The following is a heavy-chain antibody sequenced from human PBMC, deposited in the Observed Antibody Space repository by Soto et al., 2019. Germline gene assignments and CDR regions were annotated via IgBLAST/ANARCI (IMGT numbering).Heavy chain of an antibody. D-gene: IGHD5-12*01. CDR1: GGSISRGGYY. Sequence: QVQLQESGPGLVKPSQTLSLTCTVSGGSISRGGYYWSWIRQHPGKVLEWIGYSYYSGSTYYNPFLKSRVTISVDTSKNQFSLNLSSVTAADTAVYYCARGDSYNYGHYYGMDVWGQGPTVTVSS. V-gene: IGHV4-31*03. J-gene: IGHJ6*02. CDR2: SYYSGST. CDR3: ARGDSYNYGHYYGMDV.